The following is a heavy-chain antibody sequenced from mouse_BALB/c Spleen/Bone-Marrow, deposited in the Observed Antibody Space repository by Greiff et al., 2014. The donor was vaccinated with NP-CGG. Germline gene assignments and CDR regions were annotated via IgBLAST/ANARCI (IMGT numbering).Heavy chain of an antibody. V-gene: IGHV5-6*01. Sequence: DVQLQESGGDLVKPGGSLKLSCAASGSTFSSYGMSWVRQTPDKRLEWVATISSGGSYTYYPDSVKGRFTISRDNAKNTLYLQMSSLKSEDTAMYYCASGNYYAMDYWGQGTSVTVSS. D-gene: IGHD1-1*01. CDR1: GSTFSSYG. J-gene: IGHJ4*01. CDR2: ISSGGSYT. CDR3: ASGNYYAMDY.